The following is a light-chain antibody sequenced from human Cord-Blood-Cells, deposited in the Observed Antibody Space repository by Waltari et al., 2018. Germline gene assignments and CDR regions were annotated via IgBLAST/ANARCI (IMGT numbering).Light chain of an antibody. J-gene: IGLJ2*01. Sequence: QSALTQPPPVSGSPGQSVTIPCTRTSSAVGRYNRVSCYQHPPGTAPKLMIYEVSNRPSGVPDRFSGSKSGNTASLTISGLQAEDEADYYCSSYTSSSTFVVFGGGTKLTVL. CDR1: SSAVGRYNR. CDR2: EVS. V-gene: IGLV2-18*02. CDR3: SSYTSSSTFVV.